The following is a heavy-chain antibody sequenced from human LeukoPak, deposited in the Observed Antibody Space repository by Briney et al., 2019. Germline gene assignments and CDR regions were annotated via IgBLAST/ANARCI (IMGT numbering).Heavy chain of an antibody. D-gene: IGHD3-22*01. CDR3: ARHRRYYFDSEFDF. Sequence: PSETVSLTCSVSGGSIRSSYWSWIRQPPGKGLEWIGCISDSENTNYNPSLKSRVTISVDASKNQFSLKLTSMTAADTAVYFCARHRRYYFDSEFDFWGQGTLVTASS. CDR1: GGSIRSSY. J-gene: IGHJ4*02. V-gene: IGHV4-59*08. CDR2: ISDSENT.